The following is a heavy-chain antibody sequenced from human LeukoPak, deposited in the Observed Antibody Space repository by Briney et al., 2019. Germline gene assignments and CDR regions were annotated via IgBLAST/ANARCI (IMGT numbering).Heavy chain of an antibody. Sequence: ASVKVSCKASGYTFTNHGISWVRQAPGQGLEWMGWISAYNGNTNYAQRLQGRVTVTTETSTSTAYMELRSLRPDDTAIYYCARKPTAYPNDYWGQGTLVTVSS. CDR3: ARKPTAYPNDY. J-gene: IGHJ4*02. V-gene: IGHV1-18*04. D-gene: IGHD4/OR15-4a*01. CDR2: ISAYNGNT. CDR1: GYTFTNHG.